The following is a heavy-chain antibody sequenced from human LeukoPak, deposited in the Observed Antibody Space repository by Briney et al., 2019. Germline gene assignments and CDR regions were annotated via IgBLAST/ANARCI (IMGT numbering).Heavy chain of an antibody. D-gene: IGHD3-22*01. V-gene: IGHV3-11*01. CDR2: ISHSGATV. J-gene: IGHJ4*02. CDR1: GFRFSDYY. Sequence: PWGSLRLSCTASGFRFSDYYMNWFRQTPGKGPEWLSYISHSGATVQYADSVRGRFTVSRDNHKDTLYLQMTSLRVEDTAVYYCARDVAYDDASGYRADFWGQGTLVIVSS. CDR3: ARDVAYDDASGYRADF.